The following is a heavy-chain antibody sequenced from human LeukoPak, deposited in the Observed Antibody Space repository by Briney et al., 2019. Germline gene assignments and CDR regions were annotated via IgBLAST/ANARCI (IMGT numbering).Heavy chain of an antibody. J-gene: IGHJ6*04. CDR1: GYSFTDHF. CDR2: INPESGDT. V-gene: IGHV1-2*02. CDR3: AEEFTYMVRGDPPLYICGTDV. Sequence: ASVNVTCKASGYSFTDHFIHCGRQAPGQGLEWMGWINPESGDTKYAQKFQHRVTVTRDMSISTAYMELSRLRSDDTAVYYCAEEFTYMVRGDPPLYICGTDVCGEGTTVTVSS. D-gene: IGHD3-10*01.